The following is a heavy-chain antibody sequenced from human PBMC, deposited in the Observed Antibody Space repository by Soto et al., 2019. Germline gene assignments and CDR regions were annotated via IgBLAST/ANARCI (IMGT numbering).Heavy chain of an antibody. V-gene: IGHV4-39*01. Sequence: PSETLSLTCTVAGGSISSSSYYWGWIRQPPGKGLEWIGSIYYSGSTYYNPSLKSRVTISVDTSKNQFSLKLSSVTAPDTAVYYCARPIAAADRRNWFDPWGQGTLVTVSS. CDR3: ARPIAAADRRNWFDP. D-gene: IGHD6-13*01. J-gene: IGHJ5*02. CDR1: GGSISSSSYY. CDR2: IYYSGST.